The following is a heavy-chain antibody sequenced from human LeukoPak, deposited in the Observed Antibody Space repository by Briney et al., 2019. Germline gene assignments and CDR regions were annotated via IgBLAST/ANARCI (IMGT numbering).Heavy chain of an antibody. D-gene: IGHD5-18*01. J-gene: IGHJ6*02. CDR3: ARSYSNHPFGMDL. CDR1: GFTVSSYY. V-gene: IGHV3-66*01. Sequence: GGSLRLSCAASGFTVSSYYMTWVRQAPGKGLEWVSVIYSGGSTYYADSVKGRVAISRDNSKNTVFLQMNSVRAEDTAVYYCARSYSNHPFGMDLWGQGTTVTVS. CDR2: IYSGGST.